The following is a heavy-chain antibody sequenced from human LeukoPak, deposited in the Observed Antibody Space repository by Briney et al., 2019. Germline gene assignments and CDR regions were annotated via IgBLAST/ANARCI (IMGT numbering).Heavy chain of an antibody. V-gene: IGHV1-69*04. D-gene: IGHD3-3*01. CDR2: IIPILGIA. CDR3: ATTQLRFAHFDY. J-gene: IGHJ4*02. Sequence: ASVKVSCKASGGTFSSYAISWVRQAPGQGLEWMGRIIPILGIANYAQKFQGRVTITADKSTSTAYMELSSLRSEDTAVYYCATTQLRFAHFDYWGQGTLVTVSS. CDR1: GGTFSSYA.